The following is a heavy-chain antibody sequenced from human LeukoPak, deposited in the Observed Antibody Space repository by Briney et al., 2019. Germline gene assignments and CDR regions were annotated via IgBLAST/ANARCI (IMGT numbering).Heavy chain of an antibody. CDR1: GYSFPNSW. V-gene: IGHV5-51*01. Sequence: GESLKISCKGSGYSFPNSWIGWVRQMPGKGLELMGIIYPGDSDTRYSPSFQGQVTISADKSISTAYLQWSSLKASDTATYYCARVRTVASAGPFDYWGQGTLVTVSS. D-gene: IGHD6-13*01. J-gene: IGHJ4*02. CDR3: ARVRTVASAGPFDY. CDR2: IYPGDSDT.